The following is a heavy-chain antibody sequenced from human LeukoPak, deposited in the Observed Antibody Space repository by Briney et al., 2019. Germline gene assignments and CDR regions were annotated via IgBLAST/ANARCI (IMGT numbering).Heavy chain of an antibody. CDR3: VRGSTLRHYQY. CDR2: IYYSGST. Sequence: SETLSLTCTVSGGSISSSTYYWGWIHRPPGKGLEWIGSIYYSGSTYYNPSLKSPVTVSVDTSKNPFSLKLSSVTAADTAVYYCVRGSTLRHYQYWGQGTLVTVSS. D-gene: IGHD3-16*01. CDR1: GGSISSSTYY. J-gene: IGHJ4*02. V-gene: IGHV4-39*01.